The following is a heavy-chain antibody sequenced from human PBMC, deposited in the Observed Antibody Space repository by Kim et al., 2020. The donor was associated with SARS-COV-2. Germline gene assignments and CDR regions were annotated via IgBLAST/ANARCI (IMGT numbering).Heavy chain of an antibody. D-gene: IGHD6-19*01. J-gene: IGHJ4*02. V-gene: IGHV1-3*01. CDR3: ARDSAALAGTYFDY. Sequence: YSEKVQGRVSITRDTSASAAYMFLSSLTSEDTGLYYCARDSAALAGTYFDYWGQGTLVAVSS.